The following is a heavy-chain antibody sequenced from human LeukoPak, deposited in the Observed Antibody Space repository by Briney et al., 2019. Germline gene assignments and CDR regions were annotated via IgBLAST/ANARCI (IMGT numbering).Heavy chain of an antibody. J-gene: IGHJ4*02. D-gene: IGHD1-26*01. V-gene: IGHV3-7*03. CDR3: AARSSGNPYF. Sequence: GGSLRLSCTASGLTLSNYWMIWVRQAPGKGLQWVAKIKEDGSEKYYVDSVKGRFTISRDNAENSLYLQMNSLRVEDTAVYYCAARSSGNPYFWGQGTLVTVSS. CDR2: IKEDGSEK. CDR1: GLTLSNYW.